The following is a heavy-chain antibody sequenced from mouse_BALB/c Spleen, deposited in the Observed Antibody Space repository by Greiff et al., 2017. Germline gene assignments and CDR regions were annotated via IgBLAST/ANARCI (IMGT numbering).Heavy chain of an antibody. CDR3: ERRGYGNYTLAY. J-gene: IGHJ3*01. CDR2: INPNNGGT. CDR1: GYTFTDYN. Sequence: EVQLQQSGAELVQPGASVKISCAASGYTFTDYNMHWVQQSHGKGLEWIGDINPNNGGTIYDQKFKGKATLTVDKSSSTDYMELRSLTSEDTAVYYCERRGYGNYTLAYWGQGTLVTVSA. V-gene: IGHV1-18*01. D-gene: IGHD2-1*01.